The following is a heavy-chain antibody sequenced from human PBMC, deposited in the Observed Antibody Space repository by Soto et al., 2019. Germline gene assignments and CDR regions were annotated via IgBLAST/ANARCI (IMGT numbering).Heavy chain of an antibody. J-gene: IGHJ6*02. D-gene: IGHD2-2*02. Sequence: GGSLRLSCAASGFTFSAYDMTWVRQAPGKGLEWVSSITSTGSSMYYADSLKGRFTISRDNAKNSLYLQMNGLRVEDTAVYYCARYGPVTIAIRVSGVDVWGQGTTVTVSS. CDR3: ARYGPVTIAIRVSGVDV. V-gene: IGHV3-21*01. CDR2: ITSTGSSM. CDR1: GFTFSAYD.